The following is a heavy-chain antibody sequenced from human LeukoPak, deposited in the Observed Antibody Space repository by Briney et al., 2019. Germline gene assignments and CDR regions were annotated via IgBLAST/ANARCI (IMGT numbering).Heavy chain of an antibody. J-gene: IGHJ5*02. V-gene: IGHV3-9*01. D-gene: IGHD4-17*01. CDR1: GFTFDDYA. CDR2: ISWNSDTI. CDR3: AKDPRTTVTTGWFDP. Sequence: GGSLRLSCAASGFTFDDYAMHWVRQAPGKGLEWVSGISWNSDTIGYADSVKGRFTISRDNVKNSLYLQMNSLRAEDTAVYYCAKDPRTTVTTGWFDPWGQGTLVTVSS.